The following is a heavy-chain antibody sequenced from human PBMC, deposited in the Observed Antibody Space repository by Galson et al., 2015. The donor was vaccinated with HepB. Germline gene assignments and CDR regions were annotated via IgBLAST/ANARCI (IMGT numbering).Heavy chain of an antibody. J-gene: IGHJ4*02. CDR3: ARVRDYANTIDY. D-gene: IGHD4-17*01. CDR1: GFTFSSYA. V-gene: IGHV3-23*01. Sequence: SLRLSCAASGFTFSSYAMSWVRQAPGKGLEWVSLITGSGGRITYAASVQGRFAISRHRSKNTLYLQMNSLRAEDTAVYYCARVRDYANTIDYWGQGTLVTVSS. CDR2: ITGSGGRI.